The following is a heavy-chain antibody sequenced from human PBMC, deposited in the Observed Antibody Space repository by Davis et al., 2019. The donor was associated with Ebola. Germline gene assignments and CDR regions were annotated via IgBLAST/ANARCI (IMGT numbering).Heavy chain of an antibody. D-gene: IGHD6-13*01. CDR3: ARMVMYTGSWHPHFDY. CDR2: IFPNDEK. Sequence: SGPTLVKPTDTLTLTCTVSGFSLSNAKVGVSWIRQPPGKPLEWLAHIFPNDEKSNSTSLKSRLTISKDTSKSQVVLTMTNMDPVDTATYYCARMVMYTGSWHPHFDYWGQGTLVTVSS. CDR1: GFSLSNAKVG. J-gene: IGHJ4*02. V-gene: IGHV2-26*01.